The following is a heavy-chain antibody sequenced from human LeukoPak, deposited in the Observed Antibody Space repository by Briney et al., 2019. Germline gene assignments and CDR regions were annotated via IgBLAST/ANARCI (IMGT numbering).Heavy chain of an antibody. D-gene: IGHD1-7*01. CDR2: INPNSGGT. CDR1: GYTFTGYY. V-gene: IGHV1-2*02. J-gene: IGHJ4*02. Sequence: ASVKVSCKASGYTFTGYYMHWVRQAPGQGLEWMGWINPNSGGTDYAQKFQGRVTMTRDTSISTAYMELSSLRSDDTAVYYCARDRPFSRLGTDFDYWGQGALVTVSS. CDR3: ARDRPFSRLGTDFDY.